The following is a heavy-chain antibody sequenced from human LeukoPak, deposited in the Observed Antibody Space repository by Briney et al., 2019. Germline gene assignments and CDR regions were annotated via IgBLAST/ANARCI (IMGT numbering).Heavy chain of an antibody. CDR3: ARERHTVTTNYMHV. CDR2: IKQDGSEK. V-gene: IGHV3-7*01. J-gene: IGHJ6*03. D-gene: IGHD4-17*01. Sequence: GGALRLSCAASGFTFSSYWMSWVRQAPGKGLEWVANIKQDGSEKYYVDSVKGRFTISRDNAKNSLYLQMNSLRAEDTAVYYCARERHTVTTNYMHVWVKGTTVTVSS. CDR1: GFTFSSYW.